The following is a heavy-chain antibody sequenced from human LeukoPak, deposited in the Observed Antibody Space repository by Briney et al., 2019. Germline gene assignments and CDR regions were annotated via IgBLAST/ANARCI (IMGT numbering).Heavy chain of an antibody. J-gene: IGHJ3*02. D-gene: IGHD3-22*01. CDR1: GYTFTSYD. V-gene: IGHV1-2*04. Sequence: ASVKVSCKASGYTFTSYDINWVRQAPGQGLEWMGWINPNSGGTNYAQKFQGWVTMTRDTSISTAYMELSRLRSDDTAVYYCARDQGMIRAFDIWGQGTMVTVSS. CDR2: INPNSGGT. CDR3: ARDQGMIRAFDI.